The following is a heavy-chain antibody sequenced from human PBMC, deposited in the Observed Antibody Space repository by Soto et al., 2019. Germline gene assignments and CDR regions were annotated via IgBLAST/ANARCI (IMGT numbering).Heavy chain of an antibody. J-gene: IGHJ4*02. V-gene: IGHV3-30*04. D-gene: IGHD1-26*01. CDR1: GFTFRNYA. CDR3: ARSRNSAVADSFDF. Sequence: GGSLRLSCAASGFTFRNYAIHWVRRAPGKGLEWVAVISRDGSHKYYLDSVKGRFTISRDNSKDTVNLLMNSLRDDDSAMYYCARSRNSAVADSFDFWGQGT. CDR2: ISRDGSHK.